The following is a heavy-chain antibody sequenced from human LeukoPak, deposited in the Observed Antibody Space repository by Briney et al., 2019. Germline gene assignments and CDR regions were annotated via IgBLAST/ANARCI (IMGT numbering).Heavy chain of an antibody. D-gene: IGHD6-13*01. CDR3: ARDFGIAAAEGLDY. Sequence: ASVKVSCKASGYTFTSYYMHWVRQAPGQGLEWMGWISTYNGDTNYAQKLQGRVTMTTDTSTSTAYMELRSLRSDDTAVYYCARDFGIAAAEGLDYWGQGTLVTVSS. CDR2: ISTYNGDT. CDR1: GYTFTSYY. J-gene: IGHJ4*02. V-gene: IGHV1-18*04.